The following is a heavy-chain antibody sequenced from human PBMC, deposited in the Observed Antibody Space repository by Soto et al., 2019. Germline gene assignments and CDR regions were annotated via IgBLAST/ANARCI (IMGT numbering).Heavy chain of an antibody. CDR3: ARENPWMATTTVGDY. CDR2: IKQDGSEK. CDR1: GFTFSSYW. J-gene: IGHJ4*02. Sequence: EVQLVESGGGLVQPGGSLRLSCAASGFTFSSYWMSWVRQAPGKGLEWVANIKQDGSEKYYVDSVKGRFTISRDNAKNSQYLQMNSLRAEDTAVYYCARENPWMATTTVGDYWGQGTLVTVSS. V-gene: IGHV3-7*01. D-gene: IGHD5-12*01.